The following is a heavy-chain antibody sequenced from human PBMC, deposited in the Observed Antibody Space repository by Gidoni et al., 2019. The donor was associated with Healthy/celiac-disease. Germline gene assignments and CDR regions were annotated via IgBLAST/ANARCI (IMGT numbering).Heavy chain of an antibody. CDR1: GYTFTGYY. V-gene: IGHV1-2*02. D-gene: IGHD3-22*01. J-gene: IGHJ4*02. Sequence: QVQLVQSGAEVKKPGASVKVSCKASGYTFTGYYMPWVRQAPGQGLEWMGWINPNSGGTNDAQKFQGRVTMTRDTSISTAYMELSRLRSDDTAVYYCARGSDSSGLTFGWGQGTLVTVSS. CDR3: ARGSDSSGLTFG. CDR2: INPNSGGT.